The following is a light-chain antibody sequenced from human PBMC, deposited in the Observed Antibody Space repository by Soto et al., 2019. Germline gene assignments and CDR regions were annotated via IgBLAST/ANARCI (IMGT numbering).Light chain of an antibody. Sequence: QSVLTQPASVSGSPGQSITISCTGTSSDVGGYNYVSWYQQHPGKAPKLMIFEVNSRPSGVSYRFSGSKSGNTASLTISGLQAEDEADYYCSSYTSSSTLVFGTGTKVTVL. CDR3: SSYTSSSTLV. CDR2: EVN. V-gene: IGLV2-14*01. CDR1: SSDVGGYNY. J-gene: IGLJ1*01.